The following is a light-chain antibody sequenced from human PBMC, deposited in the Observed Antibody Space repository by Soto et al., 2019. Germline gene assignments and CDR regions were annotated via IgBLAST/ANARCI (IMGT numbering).Light chain of an antibody. J-gene: IGKJ3*01. CDR3: QQYGSAFT. Sequence: EIVLKQSPATLSLSPGERATLSCRASQSVSSSYLAWYQQKPGQAPRLLIYGASSRATGIPDRFSGSGSGTDFTLTISRLEPEDFAVYYCQQYGSAFTFGPGTKVDIK. CDR2: GAS. CDR1: QSVSSSY. V-gene: IGKV3-20*01.